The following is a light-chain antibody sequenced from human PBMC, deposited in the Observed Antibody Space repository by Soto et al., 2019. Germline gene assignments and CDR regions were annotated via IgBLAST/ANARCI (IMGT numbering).Light chain of an antibody. J-gene: IGLJ1*01. CDR1: SSDVGSYNL. CDR3: GSYAGSRHYV. Sequence: QSALTQPASVSGSPGQSITISCTGTSSDVGSYNLVSWYQQRPGKAPKFMIYEGTKRPSGVSNRFSGSKSGNTASLTISGLQADDEADYYCGSYAGSRHYVFGTGTKVTVL. CDR2: EGT. V-gene: IGLV2-23*01.